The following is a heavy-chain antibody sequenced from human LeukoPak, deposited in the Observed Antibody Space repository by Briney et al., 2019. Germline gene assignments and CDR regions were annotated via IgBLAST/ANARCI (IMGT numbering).Heavy chain of an antibody. J-gene: IGHJ3*02. CDR3: ARGPRGSHDAFDI. D-gene: IGHD1-26*01. Sequence: SETLSLTCTVSGGSISSYYWSWIRQPPGKGMEWIRYIYYSGSTNYNPSLKSRVTISVDTSKNQFSLKLSSVTAAYTAVYYCARGPRGSHDAFDIWGQGTMVTVSS. CDR1: GGSISSYY. CDR2: IYYSGST. V-gene: IGHV4-59*01.